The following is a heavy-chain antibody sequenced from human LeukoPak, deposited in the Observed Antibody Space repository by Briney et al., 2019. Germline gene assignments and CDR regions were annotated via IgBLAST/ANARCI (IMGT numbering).Heavy chain of an antibody. CDR1: GYTFTSYA. D-gene: IGHD2-15*01. CDR2: INAGNGNT. Sequence: ASVKVSCKASGYTFTSYAMHWVRQAPGQRLEWMGWINAGNGNTKYSHNLQGRVTITRDTSASTAFMELSSLRDEDTAMYYCAMRPADCSSSSCPTINRYYYGMDVWGQGTTVIVSS. CDR3: AMRPADCSSSSCPTINRYYYGMDV. J-gene: IGHJ6*02. V-gene: IGHV1-3*01.